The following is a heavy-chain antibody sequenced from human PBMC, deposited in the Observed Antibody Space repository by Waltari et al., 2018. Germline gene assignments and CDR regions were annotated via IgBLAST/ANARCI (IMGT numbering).Heavy chain of an antibody. Sequence: EVHLLESGGGLVQPGGSLRLSCAASGFTFSTYAMSWVRQAPGKGLEWFSSIRSNGGSTYYADSVKGRFTISRDNSKNTLYLQMSSLRAEDTAIYYCAKDRDRGYSGRGDFDYWGQGTLVTVSS. CDR2: IRSNGGST. CDR3: AKDRDRGYSGRGDFDY. D-gene: IGHD5-12*01. V-gene: IGHV3-23*01. J-gene: IGHJ4*02. CDR1: GFTFSTYA.